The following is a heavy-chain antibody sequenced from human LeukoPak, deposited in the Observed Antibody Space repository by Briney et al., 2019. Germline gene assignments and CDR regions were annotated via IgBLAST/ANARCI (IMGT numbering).Heavy chain of an antibody. Sequence: GGSLRLSCAASGFTFSRYSMNWVRQAPGKGLEWVSSISSSSSYIYYADSVKGRFTISRDNAKNSLYLQMNSLRAEDTAVYYCARSPGGSGWTGWFDPWGQGTLVTVSS. V-gene: IGHV3-21*01. J-gene: IGHJ5*02. D-gene: IGHD6-19*01. CDR2: ISSSSSYI. CDR1: GFTFSRYS. CDR3: ARSPGGSGWTGWFDP.